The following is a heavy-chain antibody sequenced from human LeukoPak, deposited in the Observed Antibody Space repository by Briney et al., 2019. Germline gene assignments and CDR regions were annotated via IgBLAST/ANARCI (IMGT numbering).Heavy chain of an antibody. J-gene: IGHJ4*02. CDR3: AKDLSTWLSPSPTDY. D-gene: IGHD3-9*01. CDR1: GFTFSSYA. CDR2: VSGSAGTT. Sequence: GGSLRLSSAASGFTFSSYAMSWVRQTPGKGLEWVSTVSGSAGTTYYADSVKGRFTISRDNSKNTLYLQMNSLRAEDTAVYYCAKDLSTWLSPSPTDYWGQGTLVTVSS. V-gene: IGHV3-23*01.